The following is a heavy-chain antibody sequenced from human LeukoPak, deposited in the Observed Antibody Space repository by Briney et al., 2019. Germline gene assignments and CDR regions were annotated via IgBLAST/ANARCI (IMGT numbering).Heavy chain of an antibody. CDR2: ISWKRGSK. J-gene: IGHJ4*02. D-gene: IGHD6-19*01. CDR3: AKGPAVAGTYFDY. CDR1: GYFYRRYG. Sequence: LRLFCAVWGYFYRRYGMRGVRQARGKGRGGVTGISWKRGSKVYADSVKGRFNISRDNAKNSLYLQMNSLRAEDTALYYCAKGPAVAGTYFDYWGQGTLVTVSS. V-gene: IGHV3-9*01.